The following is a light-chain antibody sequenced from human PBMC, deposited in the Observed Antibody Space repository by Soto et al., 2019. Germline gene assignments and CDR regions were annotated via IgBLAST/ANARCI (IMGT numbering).Light chain of an antibody. CDR3: QQYGSSPLT. CDR2: GAS. CDR1: ESVSDNY. V-gene: IGKV3-20*01. Sequence: EIVLTQSPGTLSLSPGARATLSCRASESVSDNYLAWYQQRSGQAPRLVIYGASSRASAVPDRFSGSGSGADFTLTIRRLEPEDFAVYYCQQYGSSPLTFGGGTKVDIK. J-gene: IGKJ4*01.